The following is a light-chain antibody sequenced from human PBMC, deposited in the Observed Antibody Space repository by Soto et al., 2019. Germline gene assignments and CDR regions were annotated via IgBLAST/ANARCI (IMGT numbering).Light chain of an antibody. CDR1: QSVNSN. Sequence: EIVMTQSPATLSLSPGERATLSCRASQSVNSNLAWYQQKPGQAPRLLIYGASTRATGIPARFSGSGSGTEFTLTISSLESEDFAVYYCQQYNNWPPRYTFGQGTKLEIK. CDR3: QQYNNWPPRYT. J-gene: IGKJ2*01. V-gene: IGKV3-15*01. CDR2: GAS.